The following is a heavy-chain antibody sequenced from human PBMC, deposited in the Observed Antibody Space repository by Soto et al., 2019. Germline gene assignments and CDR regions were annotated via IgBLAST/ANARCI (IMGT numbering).Heavy chain of an antibody. D-gene: IGHD2-15*01. CDR2: ISAYNGDT. V-gene: IGHV1-18*01. J-gene: IGHJ4*02. CDR3: GRGFCSGGMSYSSDL. Sequence: ASVKVSCKASGYTFTNYGITWVRQAPGQGLEWMGWISAYNGDTNYAQKLKARVTMTTDTSTTTAYMELRGLTSDDTAVHYFGRGFCSGGMSYSSDLWGKETLVTVSS. CDR1: GYTFTNYG.